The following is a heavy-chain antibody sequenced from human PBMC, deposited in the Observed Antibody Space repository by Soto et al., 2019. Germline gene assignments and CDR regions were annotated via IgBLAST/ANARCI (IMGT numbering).Heavy chain of an antibody. V-gene: IGHV3-30*18. CDR2: ISYDGSNK. CDR3: AKGGPYDSSGPLDY. CDR1: GFTFSSYG. Sequence: QVQLVESGGGVVQPGRSLRLSCAASGFTFSSYGMHWVRQAPGKGLEWLAVISYDGSNKYYADSVKGRFTISRDNSKNTLYLQMNSLRAEDTAVYYCAKGGPYDSSGPLDYWGQGSLVTVSS. D-gene: IGHD3-22*01. J-gene: IGHJ4*02.